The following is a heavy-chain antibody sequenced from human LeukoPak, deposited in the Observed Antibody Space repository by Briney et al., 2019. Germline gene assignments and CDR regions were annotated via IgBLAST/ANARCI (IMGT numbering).Heavy chain of an antibody. D-gene: IGHD5-12*01. CDR3: ARSGGFYSGYDQDY. V-gene: IGHV1-18*01. Sequence: GASVKVSCKASGGTFSSYAISWVRQAPGQGLEWMGWISAYNGNTNYAQKLQGRVTMTTDTSTSTAYMELRSLRSDDTAVYYCARSGGFYSGYDQDYWGQGTLVTVSS. CDR1: GGTFSSYA. CDR2: ISAYNGNT. J-gene: IGHJ4*02.